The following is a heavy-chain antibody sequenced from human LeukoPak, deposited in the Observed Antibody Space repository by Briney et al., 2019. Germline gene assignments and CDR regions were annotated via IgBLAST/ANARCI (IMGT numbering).Heavy chain of an antibody. CDR1: GGSISSSPYY. J-gene: IGHJ4*02. CDR2: VYDSGST. D-gene: IGHD3-9*01. V-gene: IGHV4-39*01. Sequence: PSETLSLTCTVSGGSISSSPYYWGWIRQPPGKGLEWIGRVYDSGSTSYNPPLKSRVTISVDTSKNQFSLKLNSVTAADTAVYYCARPLTGNSYFDYWGQGTPVTVSS. CDR3: ARPLTGNSYFDY.